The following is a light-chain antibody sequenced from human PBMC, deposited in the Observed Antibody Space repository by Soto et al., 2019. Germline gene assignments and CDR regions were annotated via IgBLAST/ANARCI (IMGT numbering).Light chain of an antibody. Sequence: EIVLTQSPATLSLSPVEIATLAFRASQSISNSLAWYQQKPGQAPRLLIYDASSRATGIPDRFSGGGSGTDFTLTISRLEPEDFAVYYCQQFSSYPLTFGGGTKVDIK. CDR1: QSISNS. CDR2: DAS. J-gene: IGKJ4*01. V-gene: IGKV3-11*01. CDR3: QQFSSYPLT.